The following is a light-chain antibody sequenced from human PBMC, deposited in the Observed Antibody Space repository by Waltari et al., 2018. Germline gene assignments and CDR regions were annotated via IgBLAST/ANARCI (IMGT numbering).Light chain of an antibody. CDR2: GKN. Sequence: SSDIPQDPSASSAVREPVRITCEGVSLKSYYASVYQQKAGQAPVLVIYGKNNRPSGIPDRFSGSSSGNTASLTITGAQAEDEADYYCNSRDSSGNHVVFGGGTKLTVL. V-gene: IGLV3-19*01. CDR1: SLKSYY. J-gene: IGLJ2*01. CDR3: NSRDSSGNHVV.